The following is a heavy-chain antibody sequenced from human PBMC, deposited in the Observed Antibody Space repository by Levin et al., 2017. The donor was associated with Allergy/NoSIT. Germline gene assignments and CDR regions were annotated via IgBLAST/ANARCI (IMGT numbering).Heavy chain of an antibody. CDR3: AREVGATTSDYFDY. CDR2: ISSSSSYI. J-gene: IGHJ4*02. D-gene: IGHD1-26*01. V-gene: IGHV3-21*01. CDR1: GFTFSSYS. Sequence: GGSLRLSCAASGFTFSSYSMNWVRQAPGKGLEWVSSISSSSSYIYYADSVKGRFTISRDNAKNSLYLQMNSLRAEDTAVYYCAREVGATTSDYFDYWGQGTLVTVSS.